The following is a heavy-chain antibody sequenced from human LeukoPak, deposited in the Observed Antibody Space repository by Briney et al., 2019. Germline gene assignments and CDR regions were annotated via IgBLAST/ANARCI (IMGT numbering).Heavy chain of an antibody. Sequence: GGSLRLSCAASGFSFSNYAMSWVCQAPGKRLEWVSLIIASSGATFYADSVKGRFTISRDNSKNTLYMQMNSLRAEDTALYYCAKGGYDYVEMGYFDYWGQGTLVTVSS. D-gene: IGHD5-12*01. CDR3: AKGGYDYVEMGYFDY. J-gene: IGHJ4*02. CDR2: IIASSGAT. V-gene: IGHV3-23*01. CDR1: GFSFSNYA.